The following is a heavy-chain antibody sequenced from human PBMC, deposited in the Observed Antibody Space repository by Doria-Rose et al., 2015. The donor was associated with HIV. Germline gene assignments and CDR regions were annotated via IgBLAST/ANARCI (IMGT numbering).Heavy chain of an antibody. Sequence: VQLVESGGGLVQPGRSLRLSCVGSGFSFESYAMHWVRLAPGQGLEWVAGISRDSGAKGNADSVEGRFTISRDNAKKSVYLEMRSLRPEDTAFYYCAKTPIIGPKYYFYMDVWGKGTSVTVSS. CDR3: AKTPIIGPKYYFYMDV. CDR2: ISRDSGAK. V-gene: IGHV3-9*01. CDR1: GFSFESYA. J-gene: IGHJ6*03. D-gene: IGHD3-3*01.